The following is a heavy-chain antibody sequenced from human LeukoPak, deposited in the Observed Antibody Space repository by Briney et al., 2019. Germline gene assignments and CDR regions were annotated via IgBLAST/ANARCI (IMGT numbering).Heavy chain of an antibody. J-gene: IGHJ4*02. V-gene: IGHV3-23*01. CDR2: ISGSGSST. D-gene: IGHD1-26*01. CDR1: GFIFSSYA. CDR3: AKRYSGNYFDY. Sequence: GGSLRLSCAASGFIFSSYALSWVRQAPGKGLEWVSTISGSGSSTYYADSVRGRFAISRDNSKNTLYLQMNSLRADDTAIYYCAKRYSGNYFDYWGQGTLVTVSS.